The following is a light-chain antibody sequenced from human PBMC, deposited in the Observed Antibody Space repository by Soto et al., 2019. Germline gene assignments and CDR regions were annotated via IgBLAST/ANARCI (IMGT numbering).Light chain of an antibody. CDR2: GAS. CDR1: QSVSSN. V-gene: IGKV3D-15*01. CDR3: QQYNNWPLFT. Sequence: EIVMTQSPATLSVSPGERATLSCRASQSVSSNLAWYQQKPGQAPRLLIYGASTRATGIPAMFSGSGSGTEFTLTISSLQSEDFAVYYCQQYNNWPLFTCGPGTKVDI. J-gene: IGKJ3*01.